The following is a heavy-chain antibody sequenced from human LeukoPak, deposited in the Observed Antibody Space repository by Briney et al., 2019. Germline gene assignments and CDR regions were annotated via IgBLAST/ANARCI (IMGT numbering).Heavy chain of an antibody. CDR2: ISSSGSTI. D-gene: IGHD3-22*01. CDR3: ARSLTYYYDSSGYYPDAFDI. V-gene: IGHV3-11*01. J-gene: IGHJ3*02. Sequence: GGSLRLSCAASGFTFSDYYMSWIRQAPGKGLEWVSYISSSGSTIYYADSVKGRFTISRDNAKNSLYLQMNSLRAEDTAEYYCARSLTYYYDSSGYYPDAFDIWGQGTMVTVSS. CDR1: GFTFSDYY.